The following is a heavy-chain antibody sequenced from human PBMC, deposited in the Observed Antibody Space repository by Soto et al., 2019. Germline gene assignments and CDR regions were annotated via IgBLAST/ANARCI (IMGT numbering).Heavy chain of an antibody. CDR2: INSDGSST. D-gene: IGHD6-19*01. CDR3: ERDFGVSSGWLDY. CDR1: GFTFSSYW. J-gene: IGHJ4*02. Sequence: XVSLRLSCAASGFTFSSYWMHWVRQAPGKGLVWVSRINSDGSSTSYADSVKGRFTISRDNAKNTLYLQMNSLRAEDTAVYYCERDFGVSSGWLDYWGQGTLVTVSS. V-gene: IGHV3-74*01.